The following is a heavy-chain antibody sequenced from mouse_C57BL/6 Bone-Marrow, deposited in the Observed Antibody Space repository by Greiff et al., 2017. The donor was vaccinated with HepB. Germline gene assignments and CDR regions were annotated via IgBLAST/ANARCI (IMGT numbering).Heavy chain of an antibody. CDR1: GYSITSGYY. J-gene: IGHJ1*03. Sequence: EVQLQESGPGLVKPSQSLSLTCSVTGYSITSGYYWNWIRQFPGNKLEWMGYISYDGSNNYNPSLKNRISITRDTSKNQFFLKLNSVTTEDTATYYCAKEVWDGYFDVWGTGTTVTVSS. D-gene: IGHD4-1*01. CDR3: AKEVWDGYFDV. V-gene: IGHV3-6*01. CDR2: ISYDGSN.